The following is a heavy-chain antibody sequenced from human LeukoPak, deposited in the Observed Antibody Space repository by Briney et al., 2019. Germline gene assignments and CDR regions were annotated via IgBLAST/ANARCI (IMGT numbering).Heavy chain of an antibody. CDR1: GGSISSSNW. V-gene: IGHV4-4*02. CDR3: AREYNYDRTPTFDY. D-gene: IGHD3-22*01. Sequence: SGTLSLTCAVSGGSISSSNWWSWVRQPPGKGLEWIGEIYHSGSTNYNPSLKSRVTISVDKSKNQFSLKLSSVTAADTAVYYCAREYNYDRTPTFDYWGQGTLVTVCS. J-gene: IGHJ4*02. CDR2: IYHSGST.